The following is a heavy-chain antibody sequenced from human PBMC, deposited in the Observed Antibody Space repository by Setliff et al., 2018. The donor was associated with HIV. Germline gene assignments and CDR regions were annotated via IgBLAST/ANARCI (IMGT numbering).Heavy chain of an antibody. CDR1: AGPNRSYY. D-gene: IGHD5-12*01. CDR3: ASTGHIEMDPLHPFEI. Sequence: PEPLSLPCTVSAGPNRSYYGSWIGQSPGKGLEWIGYIFFGGNTNYTPSLKGRVTMSLDTSRNQFSLKLTSVTAADTAVYYCASTGHIEMDPLHPFEIWGQGTMVTVSS. J-gene: IGHJ3*02. V-gene: IGHV4-59*12. CDR2: IFFGGNT.